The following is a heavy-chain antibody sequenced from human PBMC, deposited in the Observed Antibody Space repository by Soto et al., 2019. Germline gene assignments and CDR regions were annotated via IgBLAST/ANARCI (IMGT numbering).Heavy chain of an antibody. D-gene: IGHD2-15*01. CDR2: ISYDGSNK. V-gene: IGHV3-30*03. J-gene: IGHJ3*02. CDR1: GFTFSSYG. CDR3: AREKADIVVVVAGTDAFDI. Sequence: GGSLRLSCAASGFTFSSYGMHWVRQAPGKGLEWVAVISYDGSNKYYADSVKGRFTISRDNSKNTLYLQMNSLRAEDTAVYYCAREKADIVVVVAGTDAFDIWGQGTMVTVSS.